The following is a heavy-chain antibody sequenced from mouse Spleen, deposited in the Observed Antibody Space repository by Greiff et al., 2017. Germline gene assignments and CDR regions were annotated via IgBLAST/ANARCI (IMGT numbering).Heavy chain of an antibody. CDR2: ISSGGSYT. Sequence: EVKLVESGGGLVKPGGSLKLSCAASGFTFSSYAMSWVRQTPEKRLEWVATISSGGSYTYYIDSVKGRFTISRDNAKNTLYLQRSSLRSEDTAMYYCARQVMITGGAWFAYWGQGTLVTVSA. CDR1: GFTFSSYA. V-gene: IGHV5-9-3*01. J-gene: IGHJ3*01. D-gene: IGHD2-4*01. CDR3: ARQVMITGGAWFAY.